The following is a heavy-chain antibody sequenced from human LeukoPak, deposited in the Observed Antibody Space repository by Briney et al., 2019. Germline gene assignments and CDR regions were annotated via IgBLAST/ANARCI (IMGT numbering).Heavy chain of an antibody. Sequence: PGGSLRLSCAASGFTFSSYDMHWVRQAPGKGLEWVAVISYDGSNKYYADSVKGRFTISRDNSKNTLYLQMNSLRAEDTAVYYCARGQYFDWLEFDYWGQGTLVTVSS. J-gene: IGHJ4*02. CDR1: GFTFSSYD. D-gene: IGHD3-9*01. CDR2: ISYDGSNK. CDR3: ARGQYFDWLEFDY. V-gene: IGHV3-30-3*01.